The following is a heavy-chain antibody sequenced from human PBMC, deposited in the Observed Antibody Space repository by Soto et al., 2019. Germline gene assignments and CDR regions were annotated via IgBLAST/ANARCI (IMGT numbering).Heavy chain of an antibody. CDR2: ISGYNGDI. D-gene: IGHD1-26*01. CDR1: GYTFNRHG. V-gene: IGHV1-18*04. Sequence: QVHLVQSGGEVKKPGASVKVSCKASGYTFNRHGITWVRQAPGQGLEWMGWISGYNGDINYEQKFRGRVTLSSDTLTSTVYLELKSLRFDDTAVYYCARVRIVGAREIGFWGQGTLVTVSS. CDR3: ARVRIVGAREIGF. J-gene: IGHJ4*02.